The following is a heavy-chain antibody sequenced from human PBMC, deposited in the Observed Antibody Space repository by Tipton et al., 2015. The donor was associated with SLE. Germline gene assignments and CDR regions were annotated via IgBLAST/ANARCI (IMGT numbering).Heavy chain of an antibody. J-gene: IGHJ3*02. CDR2: IRYDGSNK. CDR1: GFTFSSYG. Sequence: SLRLSCAASGFTFSSYGMHWVRQAPGKGLEWVAFIRYDGSNKYYADSVKGRFTISRDNSKNTLYLQMGSLRAEEMAVYYCARLGSYWANDAFDIWGQGTMVTVSS. CDR3: ARLGSYWANDAFDI. D-gene: IGHD1-26*01. V-gene: IGHV3-30*02.